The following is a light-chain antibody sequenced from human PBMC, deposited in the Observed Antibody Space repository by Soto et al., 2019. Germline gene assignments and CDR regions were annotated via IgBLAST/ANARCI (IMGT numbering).Light chain of an antibody. J-gene: IGKJ4*01. CDR2: DAS. CDR1: QSIRTW. V-gene: IGKV1-5*01. Sequence: DIQMTQSPSTVSASVGDGVTITCRASQSIRTWLAWYQQKPGNPPKLLIYDASTLESGVSSGFSGSGSGTEFTLTISSLQPDDFATYYCQPYNNWPLTFGGGTKVESK. CDR3: QPYNNWPLT.